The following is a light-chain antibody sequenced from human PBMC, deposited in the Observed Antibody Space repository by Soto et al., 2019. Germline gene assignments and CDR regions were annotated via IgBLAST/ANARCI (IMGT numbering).Light chain of an antibody. CDR3: NSHTSTNTLV. J-gene: IGLJ1*01. CDR1: SSDIGGYNY. CDR2: DVS. V-gene: IGLV2-14*03. Sequence: QSALTQPASVSGSPGQSITISCTGSSSDIGGYNYVSWYQQYPGKVPKLIIYDVSNRPSGVSNRFSGPKSGNTASLTISGLQAEDEADYYCNSHTSTNTLVFGTGTKVTVL.